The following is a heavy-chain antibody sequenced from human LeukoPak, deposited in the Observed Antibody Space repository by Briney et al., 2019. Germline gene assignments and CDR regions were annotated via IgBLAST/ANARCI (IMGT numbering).Heavy chain of an antibody. Sequence: RGSLRLSCAASGFTFSRYWMSWVRQAPGKGLEWVANIKQDGSEKYYVDSVKGRFTISRDNAKNSLYLQMNSLRAEDTAVYYCARDYYDSSGYFDYWGQGTLVTVSS. CDR2: IKQDGSEK. J-gene: IGHJ4*02. V-gene: IGHV3-7*01. CDR3: ARDYYDSSGYFDY. D-gene: IGHD3-22*01. CDR1: GFTFSRYW.